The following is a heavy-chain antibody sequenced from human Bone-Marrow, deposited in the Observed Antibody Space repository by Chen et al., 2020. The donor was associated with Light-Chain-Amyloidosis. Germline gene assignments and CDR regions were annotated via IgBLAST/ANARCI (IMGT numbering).Heavy chain of an antibody. CDR3: ASAPPTTFNVYAMDV. CDR2: IIPMHETT. V-gene: IGHV1-69*04. D-gene: IGHD3-3*02. CDR1: GEPFSSYA. J-gene: IGHJ6*02. Sequence: QVQLVQSGAEVKKPGSSVKVSCKASGEPFSSYAISWVRQAPGQGLEWVGRIIPMHETTKYAQKFLGRVEITADRSTRTSHLEMTGLTFEDTAIYYCASAPPTTFNVYAMDVWGQGTTVVVSS.